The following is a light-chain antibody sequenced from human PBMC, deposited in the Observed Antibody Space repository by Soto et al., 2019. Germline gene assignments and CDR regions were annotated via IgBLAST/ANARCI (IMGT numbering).Light chain of an antibody. CDR2: ATS. CDR1: QTMSSY. Sequence: DIQMTQSPSSLSASVGDTVTITCRASQTMSSYLNWYQQKPGKAPKLLIHATSSVKDGVPSRFSGSESGTDFFLTVTSLQPEDSATYYCQQSYAFGQGTKLEIK. V-gene: IGKV1-39*01. J-gene: IGKJ2*01. CDR3: QQSYA.